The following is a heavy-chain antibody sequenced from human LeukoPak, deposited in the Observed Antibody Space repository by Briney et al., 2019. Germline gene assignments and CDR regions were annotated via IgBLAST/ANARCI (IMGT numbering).Heavy chain of an antibody. D-gene: IGHD3-9*01. Sequence: ASVKVSCKASGYTFTSYDINWVRQATGQGLEWMGWMNPNSGNTGYAQKFQGRVTMTRNTSISTAYMELSSLRSEDTAVYYCARDLGTYYDILTGYYYWGQGTLVTVSS. V-gene: IGHV1-8*01. CDR1: GYTFTSYD. CDR2: MNPNSGNT. J-gene: IGHJ4*02. CDR3: ARDLGTYYDILTGYYY.